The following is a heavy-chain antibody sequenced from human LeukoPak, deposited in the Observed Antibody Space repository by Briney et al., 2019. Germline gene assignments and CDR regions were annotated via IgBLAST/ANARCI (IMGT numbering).Heavy chain of an antibody. CDR3: ARDNADYASGGDWFDP. V-gene: IGHV4-59*02. J-gene: IGHJ5*02. CDR2: VYHSGGT. CDR1: DGSVSGYY. Sequence: PSETLSLTCTVSDGSVSGYYWTWIRQPPGKRLEWIGYVYHSGGTSYNPSLKSRVTIAVDTSKNQFSLKLTSVTAADTAVYYCARDNADYASGGDWFDPWGQGTLVTVSS. D-gene: IGHD3-10*01.